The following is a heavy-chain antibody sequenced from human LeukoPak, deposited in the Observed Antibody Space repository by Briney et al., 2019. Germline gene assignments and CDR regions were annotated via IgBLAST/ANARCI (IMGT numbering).Heavy chain of an antibody. J-gene: IGHJ4*02. CDR1: GFIFSSYS. CDR2: ISSSSSSTM. Sequence: PGGSLRLSCAASGFIFSSYSMNWVRQAPGKGLEWVSYISSSSSSTMYYADSVKGRFTISRDNAKNTLYLQMNSLRAEDTAVYYCAKAGSIRFDYWGQGTLVTVSS. D-gene: IGHD1-26*01. CDR3: AKAGSIRFDY. V-gene: IGHV3-48*01.